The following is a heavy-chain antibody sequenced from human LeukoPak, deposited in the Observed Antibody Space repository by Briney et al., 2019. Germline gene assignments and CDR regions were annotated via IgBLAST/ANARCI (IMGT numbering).Heavy chain of an antibody. CDR1: GYTFTNYD. CDR2: VNPNSGNT. Sequence: GASVKVSCKASGYTFTNYDVNWVRQAAGQWLEWMGWVNPNSGNTGCAQRFQGRITMTRDTSKTTAYMQLDSLKSEDTAVYYCARSDYGDLDYWGQGTLVTVSS. J-gene: IGHJ4*02. D-gene: IGHD4-17*01. V-gene: IGHV1-8*01. CDR3: ARSDYGDLDY.